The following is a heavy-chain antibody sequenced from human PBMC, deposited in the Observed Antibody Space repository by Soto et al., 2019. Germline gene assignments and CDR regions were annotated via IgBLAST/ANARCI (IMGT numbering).Heavy chain of an antibody. J-gene: IGHJ6*02. D-gene: IGHD5-18*01. V-gene: IGHV1-58*01. CDR2: IVVGSGNT. CDR1: GFTFTSSA. Sequence: GASVKVSCKASGFTFTSSAVQWVRQARGQRLEWIGWIVVGSGNTNYAQKFQERVTITRDMSTSTAYMELSSLRSEDTAVYYCAXDPGYSYGYHYYYGMDVWGQGTTVTVSS. CDR3: AXDPGYSYGYHYYYGMDV.